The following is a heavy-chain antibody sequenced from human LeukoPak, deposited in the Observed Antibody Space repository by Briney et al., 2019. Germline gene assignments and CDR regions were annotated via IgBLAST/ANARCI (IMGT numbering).Heavy chain of an antibody. CDR3: ARGDSSGYYYDL. D-gene: IGHD3-22*01. CDR1: GFTFSDHF. V-gene: IGHV3-72*01. Sequence: GGSLRLSCAASGFTFSDHFMDWVRQAPGKGLEWVGRSRNKAHSYTTEYAASVKDRFTISRDGSKNSLYLQMDGLKTEDTAVYYCARGDSSGYYYDLGGQGTLVTVSS. J-gene: IGHJ5*02. CDR2: SRNKAHSYTT.